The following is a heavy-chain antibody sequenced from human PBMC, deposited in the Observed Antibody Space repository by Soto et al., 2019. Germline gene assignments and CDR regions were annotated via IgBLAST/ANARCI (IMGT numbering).Heavy chain of an antibody. CDR2: IDSGGST. V-gene: IGHV3-66*01. CDR3: AKDQGYSGSYWSLYYYYGMDV. Sequence: GGSLRLSCAASGFSVSSSYMNWVRQAPVKGLEWDSVIDSGGSTDHADSVKGRFTISTDNSKNTVFLQMDSLRAEDTAVYYCAKDQGYSGSYWSLYYYYGMDVWGQGTTVTVSS. CDR1: GFSVSSSY. D-gene: IGHD1-26*01. J-gene: IGHJ6*02.